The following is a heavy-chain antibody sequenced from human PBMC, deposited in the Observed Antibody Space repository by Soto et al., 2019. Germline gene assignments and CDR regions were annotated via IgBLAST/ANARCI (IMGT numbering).Heavy chain of an antibody. J-gene: IGHJ5*02. CDR3: ARKVGSSWYEIPYMWFDP. CDR1: GGSISSGGYS. V-gene: IGHV4-30-2*01. D-gene: IGHD6-13*01. Sequence: QLQLQESGSGLVKPSQTLSLTCAVSGGSISSGGYSWSWIRQPPGKGLEWIGYIYHSGSTYYNPSLKSRVTISVDRSKNQFSLKLSSVTAADTAVYYCARKVGSSWYEIPYMWFDPWGQGTLVTVSS. CDR2: IYHSGST.